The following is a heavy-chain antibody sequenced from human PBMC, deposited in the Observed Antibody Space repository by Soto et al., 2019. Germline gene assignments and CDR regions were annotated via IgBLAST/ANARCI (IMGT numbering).Heavy chain of an antibody. CDR3: ARDSTWIPYYHYGMDV. Sequence: EVQLVESGGGLIQPGGSLILSCAASGFSVSSNYMSWVRQAPGKGLEWVSVIYSGGNTHYADSVKARFTISRDNSKNTLYLQMNSLRAEDTAVYYCARDSTWIPYYHYGMDVWGQGTTVTVSS. V-gene: IGHV3-53*01. J-gene: IGHJ6*02. CDR1: GFSVSSNY. CDR2: IYSGGNT. D-gene: IGHD5-18*01.